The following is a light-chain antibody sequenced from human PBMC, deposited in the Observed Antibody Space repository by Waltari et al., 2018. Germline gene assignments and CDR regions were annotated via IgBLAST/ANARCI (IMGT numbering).Light chain of an antibody. CDR1: QSISSY. Sequence: DIQMTQSPSSLSASVGDRVTITCRASQSISSYLNWYQQKPGQAPKLLIYAASSLQSGVPSRFSGSVSGTEFTLTISSLQPEDFAPYYCQQSYSTPPWTFGLGTKVEIK. CDR2: AAS. CDR3: QQSYSTPPWT. V-gene: IGKV1-39*01. J-gene: IGKJ1*01.